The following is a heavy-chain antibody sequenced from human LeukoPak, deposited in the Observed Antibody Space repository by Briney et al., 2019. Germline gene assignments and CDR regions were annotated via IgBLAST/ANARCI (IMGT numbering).Heavy chain of an antibody. J-gene: IGHJ3*02. Sequence: SVKVSCKASGGTFSSYAISWVRQAPGQGLEWMGRIIPIFGTANYAQKFQGRVTITTDESTSTAYMELSSLRSEDTAVYYCARQSSHYYYDGSGYAFDIWGQGTMVTVSS. D-gene: IGHD3-22*01. CDR1: GGTFSSYA. CDR2: IIPIFGTA. CDR3: ARQSSHYYYDGSGYAFDI. V-gene: IGHV1-69*05.